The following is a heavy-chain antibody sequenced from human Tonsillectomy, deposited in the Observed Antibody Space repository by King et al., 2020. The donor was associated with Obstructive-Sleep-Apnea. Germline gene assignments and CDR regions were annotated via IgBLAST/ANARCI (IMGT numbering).Heavy chain of an antibody. D-gene: IGHD3-3*01. CDR1: GFTFSSYK. Sequence: VQLVESGGGLVTPGGSLRLSCAASGFTFSSYKMNWVRQAPGKGLEWVASISSGNTHIYYADSVKGRFTISRDNAKNSLYLQMNSLRAEDTAVYYCAKVRSFLEWFFYYYMDVGGEGSTVTVSS. V-gene: IGHV3-21*01. CDR2: ISSGNTHI. CDR3: AKVRSFLEWFFYYYMDV. J-gene: IGHJ6*03.